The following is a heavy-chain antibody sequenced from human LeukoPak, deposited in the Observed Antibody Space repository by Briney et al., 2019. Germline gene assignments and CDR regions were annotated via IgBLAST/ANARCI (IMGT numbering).Heavy chain of an antibody. D-gene: IGHD3-3*01. CDR2: ITAYNGNT. Sequence: ASVKVSCKASGYTFTSYDISWVRQAPGQGLEWMGWITAYNGNTNYAQKFHDRVTMTTDTSTNTAYMELRSLRSDDTAIYYCARGSVTISPWGPGTLVTVSS. CDR1: GYTFTSYD. CDR3: ARGSVTISP. V-gene: IGHV1-18*01. J-gene: IGHJ5*02.